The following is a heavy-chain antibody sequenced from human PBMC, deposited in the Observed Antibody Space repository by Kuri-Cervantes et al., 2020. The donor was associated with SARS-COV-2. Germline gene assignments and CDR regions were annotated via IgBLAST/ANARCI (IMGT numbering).Heavy chain of an antibody. CDR3: AKALLLYPDY. CDR2: INWNGGST. Sequence: GESLKISCAASGFTFDDYGMSWVRQAPGKGLEWVSGINWNGGSTGYADSVKGRFTISRDNAKNSLYLQMNSLRAEDTAVYYCAKALLLYPDYWGQGTLVTVSS. CDR1: GFTFDDYG. J-gene: IGHJ4*02. V-gene: IGHV3-20*04. D-gene: IGHD2-2*02.